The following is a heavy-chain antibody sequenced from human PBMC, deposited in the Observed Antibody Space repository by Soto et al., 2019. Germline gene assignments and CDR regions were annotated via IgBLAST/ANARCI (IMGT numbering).Heavy chain of an antibody. D-gene: IGHD2-21*02. CDR1: GGSFSDYS. J-gene: IGHJ3*02. Sequence: TSETLSLTCAVYGGSFSDYSWTWIRQPPGKGLEWTGEINHSGSTYYNPSLKSRVTISVDTSKNQFSLKLSSVTAADTAVYYCASTQYGGNSSGAFDIWGQGTMVTVSS. CDR3: ASTQYGGNSSGAFDI. V-gene: IGHV4-34*01. CDR2: INHSGST.